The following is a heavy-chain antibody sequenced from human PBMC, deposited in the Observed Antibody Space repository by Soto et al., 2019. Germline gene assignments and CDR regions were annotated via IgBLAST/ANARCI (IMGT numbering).Heavy chain of an antibody. J-gene: IGHJ6*02. D-gene: IGHD3-10*01. Sequence: PGGSLRLSCTASGFTFSSYGMHWVRQAPGKGLEWVALIWYDGSDKFYADSVKGRFTISRDDSKNTLYLQMNSLRAEDTALYYCASDLSTMVRGAPKKFYYGMDAWGQGTTVTVS. V-gene: IGHV3-33*01. CDR1: GFTFSSYG. CDR3: ASDLSTMVRGAPKKFYYGMDA. CDR2: IWYDGSDK.